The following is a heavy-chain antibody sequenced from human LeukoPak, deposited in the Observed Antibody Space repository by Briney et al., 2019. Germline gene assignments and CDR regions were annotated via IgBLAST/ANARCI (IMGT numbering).Heavy chain of an antibody. D-gene: IGHD3-3*01. CDR2: ISGSGVST. V-gene: IGHV3-23*01. Sequence: GGSLRLSCAASGFRFSSYAMSWVRQAPGKGLEWVSAISGSGVSTYYADSVKGRFTVSRDNSKNTLYLQMSSLRVDDTAVYYCARTYDFGRGPPGDAFDNWGPGTWVTVSS. CDR3: ARTYDFGRGPPGDAFDN. CDR1: GFRFSSYA. J-gene: IGHJ3*02.